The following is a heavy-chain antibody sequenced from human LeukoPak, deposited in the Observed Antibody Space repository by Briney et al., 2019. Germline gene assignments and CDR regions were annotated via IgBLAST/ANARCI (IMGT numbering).Heavy chain of an antibody. D-gene: IGHD6-13*01. CDR3: ARDSRISAAGRGLYYFDY. V-gene: IGHV4-34*01. Sequence: SETLSLTCAVYGGSFSGYYWSWIRQPPGKGLEWIGEINHSGSTNYNPSLKSRVTISVDTSKNQFSLKLSSVTAADTAVYYCARDSRISAAGRGLYYFDYWGQGTLVTVSS. CDR1: GGSFSGYY. CDR2: INHSGST. J-gene: IGHJ4*02.